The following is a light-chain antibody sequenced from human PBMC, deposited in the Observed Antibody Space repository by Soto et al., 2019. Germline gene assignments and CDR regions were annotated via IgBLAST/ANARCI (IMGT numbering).Light chain of an antibody. Sequence: IVLTQSPDTLSLSPGERATLSCRASQSVSSNYLAWYQQKLGQAPRLLFYGASTRATGPPARFSGTGSGTEFTLTINSLQAEDSAVYYCQQYYNWPRTFGQRTRPEIK. CDR2: GAS. CDR1: QSVSSN. CDR3: QQYYNWPRT. J-gene: IGKJ5*01. V-gene: IGKV3-15*01.